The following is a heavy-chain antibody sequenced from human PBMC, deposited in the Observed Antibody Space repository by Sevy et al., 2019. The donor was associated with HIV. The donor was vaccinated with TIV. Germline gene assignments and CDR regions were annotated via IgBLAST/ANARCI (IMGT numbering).Heavy chain of an antibody. V-gene: IGHV3-23*01. Sequence: GGSLRLSCAASGFTFSSYAMSWVRHAPGKGLEWVSAISGSGGSTYYADSVKGRFTISRDNSKNTLYLQMNSLRAEDTAVYYCAKSDILTGYCPFGYWGQGTLVTVSS. CDR2: ISGSGGST. CDR3: AKSDILTGYCPFGY. D-gene: IGHD3-9*01. CDR1: GFTFSSYA. J-gene: IGHJ4*02.